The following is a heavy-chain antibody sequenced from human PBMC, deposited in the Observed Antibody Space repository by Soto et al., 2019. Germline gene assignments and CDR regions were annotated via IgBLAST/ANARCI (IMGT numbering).Heavy chain of an antibody. CDR1: GFTFTSSA. Sequence: SVKVSCKASGFTFTSSAVQWVRQARGQRLEWIGWIVVGSGNTNYAQKFQERVTITRDMSTSTAYMELSSLRSEDTAVYYCAADPDSSGYYSLDYWGQGTLVTVSS. CDR2: IVVGSGNT. D-gene: IGHD3-22*01. CDR3: AADPDSSGYYSLDY. J-gene: IGHJ4*02. V-gene: IGHV1-58*01.